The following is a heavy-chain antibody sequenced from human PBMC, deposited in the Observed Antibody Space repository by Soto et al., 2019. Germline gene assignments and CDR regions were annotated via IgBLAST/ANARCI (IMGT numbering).Heavy chain of an antibody. Sequence: ASVKVSCKASGYTFTKYDISWVRQAPEQGLEWLGLISPNSGRPSYAQKFEGRVTMTTDTSTTTAYLELRSLRSDDTAVYYCVRQYYDFWTDYTDFDYWGQGTLVTVSS. CDR3: VRQYYDFWTDYTDFDY. CDR1: GYTFTKYD. J-gene: IGHJ4*02. CDR2: ISPNSGRP. V-gene: IGHV1-18*04. D-gene: IGHD3-3*01.